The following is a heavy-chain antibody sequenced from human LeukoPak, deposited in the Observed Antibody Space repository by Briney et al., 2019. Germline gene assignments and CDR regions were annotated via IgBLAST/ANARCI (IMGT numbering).Heavy chain of an antibody. CDR1: GYTFTSYY. V-gene: IGHV1-46*01. D-gene: IGHD3-10*01. CDR2: INPSGGST. CDR3: ARAGSGSYFLPYNWFDP. Sequence: ASVKVSCKASGYTFTSYYMHWVRQAPGQGLEWMGIINPSGGSTSYAQKFQGRVTMTRDTSTSTVYMELSSLRSEDTAVYYCARAGSGSYFLPYNWFDPWGQGTLVTVSS. J-gene: IGHJ5*02.